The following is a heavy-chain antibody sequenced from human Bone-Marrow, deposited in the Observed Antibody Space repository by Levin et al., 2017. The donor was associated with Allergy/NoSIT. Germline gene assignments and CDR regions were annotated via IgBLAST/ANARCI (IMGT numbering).Heavy chain of an antibody. CDR2: IKSRADGGTT. CDR1: GFTFSSAW. V-gene: IGHV3-15*01. CDR3: STPDMYVSGWYEGLDH. J-gene: IGHJ4*02. Sequence: AGGSLRLSCAASGFTFSSAWINWVRQAPGKGLEWVGRIKSRADGGTTDYGAPVKGRFTIARDDTKSTVYLQMNSTEIEDTAVYYCSTPDMYVSGWYEGLDHCGQGPLVTVSS. D-gene: IGHD6-19*01.